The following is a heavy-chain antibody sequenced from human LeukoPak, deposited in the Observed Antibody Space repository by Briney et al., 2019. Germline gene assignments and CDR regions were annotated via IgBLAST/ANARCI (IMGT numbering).Heavy chain of an antibody. CDR1: GFTFTSYA. D-gene: IGHD3-3*01. J-gene: IGHJ6*02. CDR2: ISGSGGGT. CDR3: AKGDFYGDYPYGMDV. V-gene: IGHV3-23*01. Sequence: PGGSLRLSCAASGFTFTSYAMSLVRQAPGKGLEWVSAISGSGGGTYYADSVKGRFTISRDNSKNTLYLQMNSLRAEDTAVYYCAKGDFYGDYPYGMDVWGQGTTVTVSS.